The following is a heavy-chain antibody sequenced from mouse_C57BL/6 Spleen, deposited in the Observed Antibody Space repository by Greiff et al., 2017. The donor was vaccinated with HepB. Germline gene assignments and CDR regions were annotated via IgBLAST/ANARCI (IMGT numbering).Heavy chain of an antibody. CDR2: ISDGGSYT. J-gene: IGHJ4*01. Sequence: EVKVIESGGGLVKPGGSLKLSCAASGFTFSSYAMSWVRQTPEKRLEWVATISDGGSYTYYPDNVKGRFTISRDNAKNNLYLQMSHLKSEDTAMYYCAREGTAPYAMDYWGQGTSVTVSS. D-gene: IGHD1-2*01. CDR1: GFTFSSYA. CDR3: AREGTAPYAMDY. V-gene: IGHV5-4*01.